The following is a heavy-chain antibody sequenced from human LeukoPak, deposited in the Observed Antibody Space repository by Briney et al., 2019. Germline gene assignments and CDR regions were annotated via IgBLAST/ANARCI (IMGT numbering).Heavy chain of an antibody. CDR1: GGSISSSSYY. V-gene: IGHV4-39*01. D-gene: IGHD6-19*01. J-gene: IGHJ4*02. Sequence: SETLSLTCTVSGGSISSSSYYWGWIRQPPGQGLEWIGSIYYSGSTYYNPSLKSRVTISVDTSKNQFSLKLSSVTAADTAVYYCARQRVAVHFDYWGQGTLVTVSS. CDR2: IYYSGST. CDR3: ARQRVAVHFDY.